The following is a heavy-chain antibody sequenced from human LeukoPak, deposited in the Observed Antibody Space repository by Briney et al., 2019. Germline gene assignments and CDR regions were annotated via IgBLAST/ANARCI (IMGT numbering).Heavy chain of an antibody. J-gene: IGHJ3*02. D-gene: IGHD6-19*01. CDR3: ARALQWLATDAFDI. V-gene: IGHV3-21*01. CDR1: GFTFSSYS. Sequence: AGGSLRLSCAASGFTFSSYSMNWVRQAPGKGLEWVSSISSSSSYIYYADSVKGRLTISRDNAKNSLYLQMNSLRAEDTAVYYCARALQWLATDAFDIWGQGTMVTVSS. CDR2: ISSSSSYI.